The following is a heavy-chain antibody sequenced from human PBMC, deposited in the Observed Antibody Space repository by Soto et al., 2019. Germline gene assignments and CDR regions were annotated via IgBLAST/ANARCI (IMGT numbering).Heavy chain of an antibody. CDR3: GKDEGADGYFGNWLDP. Sequence: QVHLVQSGAEVKKPGSSVNVSCKASGGTFSNYAITWVRQAPGQGLEWVGRIIPIFGTTNVAQKFQARSTRTADPPTTTAEMELSGPRSDDTAAYYCGKDEGADGYFGNWLDPWGQGTLATASS. V-gene: IGHV1-69*15. CDR1: GGTFSNYA. D-gene: IGHD5-12*01. J-gene: IGHJ5*02. CDR2: IIPIFGTT.